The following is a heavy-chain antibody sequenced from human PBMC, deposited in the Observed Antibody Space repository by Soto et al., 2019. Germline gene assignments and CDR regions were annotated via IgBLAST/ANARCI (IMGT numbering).Heavy chain of an antibody. J-gene: IGHJ4*02. D-gene: IGHD3-16*02. CDR3: ASYVWGSYQSPMGGP. CDR1: GGSISSSSYY. CDR2: IYYSGST. V-gene: IGHV4-39*01. Sequence: QLQLQESGPGLVKPSETLSLTCTVSGGSISSSSYYWGWIRQPPGKGLEWIGSIYYSGSTYYNPSLKSRVTISVDTSKNQFPLKLSSVTAADTAVYYCASYVWGSYQSPMGGPWGQGTLVTVSS.